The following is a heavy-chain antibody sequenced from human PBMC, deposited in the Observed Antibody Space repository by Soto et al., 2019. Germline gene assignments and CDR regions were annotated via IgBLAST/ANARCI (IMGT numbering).Heavy chain of an antibody. CDR1: VGSYSVEA. CDR3: GGLPN. V-gene: IGHV1-69*13. J-gene: IGHJ4*02. Sequence: GALVKGSCKAVVGSYSVEAGSWVRQAPGKGLEWMGGIIPIFRTTNYARKCQGRLTITADESTSTASMELARLTSESRAIYYSGGLPNWGQGTLVTVSS. CDR2: IIPIFRTT.